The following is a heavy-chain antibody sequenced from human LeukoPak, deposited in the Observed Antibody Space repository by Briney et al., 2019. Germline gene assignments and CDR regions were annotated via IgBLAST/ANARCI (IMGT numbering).Heavy chain of an antibody. D-gene: IGHD2-2*01. Sequence: GGSLRLSCAASGFTFSSYSMNWVRQAPGKGLEWVANIKQDGSEKYYVDSVKGRFTISRDNAKNSLYLQMNSLRAEDTAVYYCARIVVPAAILLTWGQGTLVTVSS. CDR1: GFTFSSYS. CDR3: ARIVVPAAILLT. CDR2: IKQDGSEK. J-gene: IGHJ5*02. V-gene: IGHV3-7*01.